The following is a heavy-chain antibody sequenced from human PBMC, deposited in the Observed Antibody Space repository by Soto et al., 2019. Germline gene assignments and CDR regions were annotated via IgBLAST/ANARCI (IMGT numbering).Heavy chain of an antibody. CDR3: ARGPPYCTSTNCYLGHFDS. CDR1: GFTLNTYA. D-gene: IGHD2-2*01. J-gene: IGHJ5*01. V-gene: IGHV3-66*01. Sequence: PGGSLRLSCATSGFTLNTYAMSWVRQAPGKGLEWVSIIFSDGSTDYRDSVKGRFTLSRDTFKNTLYLQMNSLRAEDTAVYYCARGPPYCTSTNCYLGHFDSWGQGTLVTVSS. CDR2: IFSDGST.